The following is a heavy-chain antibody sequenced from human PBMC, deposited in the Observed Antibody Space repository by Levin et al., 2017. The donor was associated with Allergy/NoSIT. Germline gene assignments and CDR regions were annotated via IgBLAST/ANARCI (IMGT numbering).Heavy chain of an antibody. CDR2: INPNSGGT. CDR1: GYTFTGYY. CDR3: ARGSLVRLRYCTNGVCYPDY. V-gene: IGHV1-2*02. D-gene: IGHD2-8*01. Sequence: VASVKVSCKASGYTFTGYYMHWVRQAPGQGLEWMGWINPNSGGTNYAQKFQGRVTMTRDTSISTAYMELSRLRSDDTAVYYCARGSLVRLRYCTNGVCYPDYWGQGTLVTVSS. J-gene: IGHJ4*02.